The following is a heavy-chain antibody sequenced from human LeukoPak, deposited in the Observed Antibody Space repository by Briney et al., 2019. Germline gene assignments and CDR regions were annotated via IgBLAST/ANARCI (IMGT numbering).Heavy chain of an antibody. CDR3: ARGGSGTYYDANYYFDS. Sequence: PSETLSLTCTVSGYSISSAYHWGWIRQPPGKGLEWIGNIYHSGNTYYNPSLKSRVTISVDTSKNHFSLKLSSVTAADTAVYYCARGGSGTYYDANYYFDSWGQGTLVTVS. V-gene: IGHV4-38-2*02. D-gene: IGHD3-10*01. CDR1: GYSISSAYH. J-gene: IGHJ4*02. CDR2: IYHSGNT.